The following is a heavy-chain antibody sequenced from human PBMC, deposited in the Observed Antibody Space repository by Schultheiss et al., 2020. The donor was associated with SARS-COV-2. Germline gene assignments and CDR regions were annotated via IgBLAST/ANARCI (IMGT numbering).Heavy chain of an antibody. D-gene: IGHD3-9*01. Sequence: GGSLRLSCAASGFTFSSYGMHWVRQAPGKGLEWVAVIWYDGSNKYYADSVKGRFTISRDNSKNTLYLQMNNLRAEDSAVYYCARDTITYYDILAGYHHGEWFDPWGQGTLVTVSS. CDR3: ARDTITYYDILAGYHHGEWFDP. J-gene: IGHJ5*02. CDR1: GFTFSSYG. CDR2: IWYDGSNK. V-gene: IGHV3-33*01.